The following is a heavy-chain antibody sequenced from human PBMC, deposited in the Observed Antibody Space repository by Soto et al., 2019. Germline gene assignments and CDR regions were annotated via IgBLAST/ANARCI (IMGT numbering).Heavy chain of an antibody. CDR3: ARGIVVVPAAPTDYGMDV. V-gene: IGHV1-69*06. Sequence: QVQLVQSGAEVKKPGSSVKVSCKASGGTFSSYAISWVRQAPGQGLEWMGGIIPIFGTANYAQKFQGRVTITADKSTSTAYRELSSLRSEDTAVYYCARGIVVVPAAPTDYGMDVWGQGTTVTVSS. J-gene: IGHJ6*02. CDR1: GGTFSSYA. D-gene: IGHD2-2*01. CDR2: IIPIFGTA.